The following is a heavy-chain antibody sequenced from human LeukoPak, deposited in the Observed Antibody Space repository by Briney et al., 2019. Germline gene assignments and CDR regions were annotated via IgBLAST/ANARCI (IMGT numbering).Heavy chain of an antibody. D-gene: IGHD6-13*01. Sequence: GGSLRLSCAASGFDFSTYTMNWVRQAPGKGLEWVSSISSSSSYIYYADSVKGRFTISRDNSKNTLYLQMNSLRAEDTAVYYCAKTRPLDSSSWSHGDYWGQGTLVTVSS. CDR2: ISSSSSYI. J-gene: IGHJ4*02. CDR1: GFDFSTYT. V-gene: IGHV3-21*04. CDR3: AKTRPLDSSSWSHGDY.